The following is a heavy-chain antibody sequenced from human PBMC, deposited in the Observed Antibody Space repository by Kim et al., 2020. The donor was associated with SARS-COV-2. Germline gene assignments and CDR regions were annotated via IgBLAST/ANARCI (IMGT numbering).Heavy chain of an antibody. CDR1: GFSLSTSGMC. J-gene: IGHJ6*03. CDR2: IDWDDGR. CDR3: ARLRGTGTTRSQSYRYYMDV. Sequence: SGPTLVNPTQTLTLTCTFSGFSLSTSGMCVSWIRQSPGKALEWLARIDWDDGRYYNKSLKTRLTISKDTSKNQVVLIMTNMDPVDTATYYCARLRGTGTTRSQSYRYYMDVWGKGTMVTVAS. D-gene: IGHD1-7*01. V-gene: IGHV2-70*11.